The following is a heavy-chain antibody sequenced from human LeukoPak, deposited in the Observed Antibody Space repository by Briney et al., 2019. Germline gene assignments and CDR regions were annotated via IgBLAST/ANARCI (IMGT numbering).Heavy chain of an antibody. CDR3: ARTLHGIAAARIKPYYFDY. CDR2: MNPNSGNT. Sequence: EASVKVSCKASGYTFTSYDINWVRQATGQGLEWMGWMNPNSGNTGYAQKFQGRVTMTRKTSISTAYMELSSLRSEDTAVYYCARTLHGIAAARIKPYYFDYWGQGNLVTASS. D-gene: IGHD6-13*01. CDR1: GYTFTSYD. V-gene: IGHV1-8*01. J-gene: IGHJ4*02.